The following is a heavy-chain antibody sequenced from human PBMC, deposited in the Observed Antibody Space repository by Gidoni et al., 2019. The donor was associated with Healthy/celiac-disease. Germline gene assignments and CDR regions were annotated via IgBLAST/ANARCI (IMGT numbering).Heavy chain of an antibody. Sequence: QITLKESGPTLVKPTQTLTLTCTFSGFSLSTSGVGVGWIRQPPGKALEWLALIYWDDDKRYSPSLKSRLTITKDTSKNQVVLTMTNMDPVDTATYYCALDPCSGGSCYSSASAFDIWGQGTMVTVSS. J-gene: IGHJ3*02. CDR2: IYWDDDK. D-gene: IGHD2-15*01. CDR1: GFSLSTSGVG. V-gene: IGHV2-5*02. CDR3: ALDPCSGGSCYSSASAFDI.